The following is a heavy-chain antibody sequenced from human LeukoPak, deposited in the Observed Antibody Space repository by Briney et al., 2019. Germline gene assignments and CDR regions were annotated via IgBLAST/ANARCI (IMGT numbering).Heavy chain of an antibody. Sequence: PSQTLSLTCAVSGGSISRGGYSWSWIRQPPGKGRVWMGYIYHSGSTYYNPSLKSRVTISVDRSKNQFSLKLSSVTAADTAVYYCATTSPITMIVRDGAFDIWGQGTMVTVSS. CDR2: IYHSGST. V-gene: IGHV4-30-2*01. J-gene: IGHJ3*02. D-gene: IGHD3-22*01. CDR3: ATTSPITMIVRDGAFDI. CDR1: GGSISRGGYS.